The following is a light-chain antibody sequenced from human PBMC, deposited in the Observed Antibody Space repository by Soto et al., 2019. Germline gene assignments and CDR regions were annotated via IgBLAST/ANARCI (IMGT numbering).Light chain of an antibody. J-gene: IGKJ5*01. Sequence: DIQMTQSPSSLSASVGDRVTITCRASQSITTYLTWYQQKPGKAPELLIYDASSLQSGVPSRFSGSGTGTDFSLTISSLQPEDVATYYCQQSYSIPITFGQGTRLDIK. CDR2: DAS. V-gene: IGKV1-39*01. CDR3: QQSYSIPIT. CDR1: QSITTY.